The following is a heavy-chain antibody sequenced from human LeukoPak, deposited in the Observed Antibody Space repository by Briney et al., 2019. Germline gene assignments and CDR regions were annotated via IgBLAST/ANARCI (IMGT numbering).Heavy chain of an antibody. Sequence: GGSLRLSCAASGFTFSSYGMSWVRQAPGKGLEWVSAISGSGGSTYYADSVKGRFTISRDNSKNTLYLQMNSLRAEDTAVYYCAKNDGNLPYYYYYMDVWGKGTTVTVSS. J-gene: IGHJ6*03. V-gene: IGHV3-23*01. CDR1: GFTFSSYG. CDR3: AKNDGNLPYYYYYMDV. D-gene: IGHD1-1*01. CDR2: ISGSGGST.